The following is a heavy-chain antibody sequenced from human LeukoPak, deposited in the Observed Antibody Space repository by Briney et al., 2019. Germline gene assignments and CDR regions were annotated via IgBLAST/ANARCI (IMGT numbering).Heavy chain of an antibody. V-gene: IGHV4-61*02. CDR1: GGSISSGTYY. J-gene: IGHJ5*02. CDR3: ARDSLGVGAATPNWFDP. Sequence: SQTLSLTCTVSGGSISSGTYYWSWIRQPAGKGLEWIGRIHTSGSTNYNPSLKSRVTISLDTPKNQFSLKLSSVTAADTAVYYCARDSLGVGAATPNWFDPWGQGTLVTVSS. D-gene: IGHD2-15*01. CDR2: IHTSGST.